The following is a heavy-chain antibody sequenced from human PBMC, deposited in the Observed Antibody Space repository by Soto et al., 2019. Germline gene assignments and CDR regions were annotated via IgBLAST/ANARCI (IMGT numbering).Heavy chain of an antibody. J-gene: IGHJ6*03. D-gene: IGHD2-15*01. Sequence: ETLSLTCAVYGRSFSDYYWRWIRQPPGKGLEWIGEINHSGSTNYNPSLKSRVTISVDTSKNQFSLKLSSVTAADTAVYYCARWGSHHSYYYYYDLDVWGKGTTVTVSS. CDR1: GRSFSDYY. CDR2: INHSGST. V-gene: IGHV4-34*01. CDR3: ARWGSHHSYYYYYDLDV.